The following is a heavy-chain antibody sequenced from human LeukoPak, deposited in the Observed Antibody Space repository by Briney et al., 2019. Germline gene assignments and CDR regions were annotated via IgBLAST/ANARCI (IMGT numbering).Heavy chain of an antibody. V-gene: IGHV3-23*01. CDR1: GFTFRNYA. CDR3: AKGLYDYALDV. CDR2: IGARDGRT. J-gene: IGHJ6*02. Sequence: GGSLRLSCAASGFTFRNYAMTWVRQAPGKGLDWVAPIGARDGRTYYADPVKGRFTISRDNFKNTLYLQMNSLRAEDTAIYYCAKGLYDYALDVWGQGTAVTVSS.